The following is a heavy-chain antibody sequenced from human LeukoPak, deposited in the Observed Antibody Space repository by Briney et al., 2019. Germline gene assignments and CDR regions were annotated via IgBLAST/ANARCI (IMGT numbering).Heavy chain of an antibody. CDR1: GYTFTGYY. V-gene: IGHV1-2*02. CDR3: AREVGANQGESDY. D-gene: IGHD1-26*01. J-gene: IGHJ4*02. Sequence: ASVKVSCKASGYTFTGYYMHWVRQALGQGLEWMGWINPNSGGTNYAQKFQGRVTMTRDTSISTAYMELSRLRSDDTAVYYCAREVGANQGESDYWGQGTLVTVSS. CDR2: INPNSGGT.